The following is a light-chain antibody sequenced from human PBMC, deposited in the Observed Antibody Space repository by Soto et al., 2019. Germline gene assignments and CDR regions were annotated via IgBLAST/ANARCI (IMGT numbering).Light chain of an antibody. CDR1: SSDGGGFKY. CDR2: EVS. J-gene: IGLJ1*01. V-gene: IGLV2-8*01. CDR3: CAYTSTSALYV. Sequence: QSALTQPPSASGSPGQSVTISCTGTSSDGGGFKYVSWYQQHPGKAPKLMIYEVSKRPSGVPDRFSASKSGNTASLTVSGLQAEDDADYYCCAYTSTSALYVFGTGTKLTVL.